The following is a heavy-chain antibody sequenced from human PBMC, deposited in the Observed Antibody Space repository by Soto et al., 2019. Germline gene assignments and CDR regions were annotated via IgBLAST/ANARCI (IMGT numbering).Heavy chain of an antibody. CDR1: GFTLTSYS. CDR3: VRERGLSSYYGLDV. CDR2: ISSSSSHI. Sequence: EVQLVESGGGLVKPGGSLRLSCAASGFTLTSYSMNWVRQASGKGLEWVSSISSSSSHIYYADSVKGRFTIYRDNAKNSLYLQMTILRAEDTAVYYCVRERGLSSYYGLDVWGQGTTVTVSS. J-gene: IGHJ6*02. D-gene: IGHD3-10*01. V-gene: IGHV3-21*02.